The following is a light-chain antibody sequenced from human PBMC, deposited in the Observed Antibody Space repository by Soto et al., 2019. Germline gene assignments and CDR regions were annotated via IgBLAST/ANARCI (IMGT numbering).Light chain of an antibody. CDR3: AAWDDSLSGPRVV. CDR1: SSNIGSNY. V-gene: IGLV1-47*01. CDR2: RNN. J-gene: IGLJ2*01. Sequence: HSVLTQPPSASGTPGQRVTISCSGSSSNIGSNYVYWYQQLPGTAPKLLIYRNNQRPSGVPDRFSGSKSGTSASLAISGLRSEDEADYYCAAWDDSLSGPRVVFGGGTKVTVL.